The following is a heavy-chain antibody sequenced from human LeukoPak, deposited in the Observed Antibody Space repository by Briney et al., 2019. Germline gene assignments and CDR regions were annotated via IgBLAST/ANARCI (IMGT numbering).Heavy chain of an antibody. Sequence: PSETLSLTCTVSGGSISSHYWSWIRQPPGQGLEWIGYIYYSGSTNYNPSLKSRVTISVDTSKNQFSLKLSSVTAADTAVYYCARGVRDYDFWSGYYADAFDIWGQGTMVTVSS. CDR1: GGSISSHY. CDR2: IYYSGST. V-gene: IGHV4-59*11. D-gene: IGHD3-3*01. CDR3: ARGVRDYDFWSGYYADAFDI. J-gene: IGHJ3*02.